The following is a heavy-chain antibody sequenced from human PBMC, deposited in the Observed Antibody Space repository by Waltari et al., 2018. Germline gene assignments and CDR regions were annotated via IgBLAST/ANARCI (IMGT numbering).Heavy chain of an antibody. CDR2: IYSSGST. CDR3: ARDSRSSWPNGGFDP. V-gene: IGHV4-4*07. J-gene: IGHJ5*02. D-gene: IGHD6-13*01. Sequence: QVQLQESGPGLVKPSETLSLTCTVSVGSISGDFWNWIGQPAGKGLEWIGRIYSSGSTNYNPSIKSRVTMSVDTSKNQFSLKLTSVTAADTGVYYCARDSRSSWPNGGFDPWGQGTLVTVSS. CDR1: VGSISGDF.